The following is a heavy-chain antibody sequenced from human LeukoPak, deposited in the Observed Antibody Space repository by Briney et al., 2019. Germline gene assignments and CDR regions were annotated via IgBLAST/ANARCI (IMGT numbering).Heavy chain of an antibody. Sequence: GESLRLSCAASGFTFSSYWMHWVRQAPGKGLVWVSRINSDGSSTSYADSVKGRFTISRDNAKNTLYLQMNSLRAEDTAVYYCARDLVVVVAATHYYYYYGMDVWGQGTTVTVSS. CDR3: ARDLVVVVAATHYYYYYGMDV. D-gene: IGHD2-15*01. J-gene: IGHJ6*02. CDR2: INSDGSST. CDR1: GFTFSSYW. V-gene: IGHV3-74*01.